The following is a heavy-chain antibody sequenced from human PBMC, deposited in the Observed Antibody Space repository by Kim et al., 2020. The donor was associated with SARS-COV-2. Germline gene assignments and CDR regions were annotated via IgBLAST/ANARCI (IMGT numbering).Heavy chain of an antibody. CDR3: ARAYGTIDY. Sequence: SETLSLTCAVYGGSFSGYYWSWIRQPPGKGLEWIGEINHSGSTNYNPSLKSRVTISVDTSKNQFSLKLSSVTAADTAVYYCARAYGTIDYWGQGTLVTVS. J-gene: IGHJ4*02. CDR2: INHSGST. V-gene: IGHV4-34*01. CDR1: GGSFSGYY. D-gene: IGHD4-17*01.